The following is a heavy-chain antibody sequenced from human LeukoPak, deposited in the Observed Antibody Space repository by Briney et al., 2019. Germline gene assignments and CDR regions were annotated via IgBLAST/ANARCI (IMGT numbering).Heavy chain of an antibody. D-gene: IGHD6-19*01. CDR1: EFTFSSFS. CDR2: IRSSGTYI. V-gene: IGHV3-21*04. Sequence: GGSLRLSCAASEFTFSSFSMNWVRQAPGKGLEWVSSIRSSGTYIYFADSVKGRFTISRDNAKNSLYLQMNSLRAEDTAVYYCARDDWQWLAFDIWGQGTMVTVSS. J-gene: IGHJ3*02. CDR3: ARDDWQWLAFDI.